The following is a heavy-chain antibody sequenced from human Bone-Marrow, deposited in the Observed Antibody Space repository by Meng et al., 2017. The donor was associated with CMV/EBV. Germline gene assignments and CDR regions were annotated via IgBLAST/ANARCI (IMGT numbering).Heavy chain of an antibody. CDR1: EFTFRSYG. D-gene: IGHD4-17*01. CDR2: ISSSSSYI. CDR3: ARPSDYGDYYPYMDV. V-gene: IGHV3-21*01. Sequence: GGSLRLSCAASEFTFRSYGMHWVRQAPGKGLEWVSSISSSSSYIYYADSVKGRFTISRDNAKNSLYLQMNSLRAEDTAVYYCARPSDYGDYYPYMDVWGQGNTVTVSS. J-gene: IGHJ6*02.